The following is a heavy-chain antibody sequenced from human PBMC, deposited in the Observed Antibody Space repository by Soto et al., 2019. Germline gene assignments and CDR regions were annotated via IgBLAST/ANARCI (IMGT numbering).Heavy chain of an antibody. D-gene: IGHD3-3*01. CDR3: ARVVRFLEWLDPYGMDG. CDR2: IYYSGST. V-gene: IGHV4-39*01. Sequence: SETLSLTCTVSGGSISSSSYYWGWIRQPPGKGLEWIGSIYYSGSTYYNPSLKSRVTISVDTSKNQFSLKLSSVTAADTAVYYCARVVRFLEWLDPYGMDGWGQGTTVTGSS. J-gene: IGHJ6*02. CDR1: GGSISSSSYY.